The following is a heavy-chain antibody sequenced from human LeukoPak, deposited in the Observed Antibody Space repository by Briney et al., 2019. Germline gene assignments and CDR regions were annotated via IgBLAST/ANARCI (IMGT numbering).Heavy chain of an antibody. J-gene: IGHJ4*02. D-gene: IGHD2-15*01. V-gene: IGHV3-11*06. CDR3: ARGGDLKYCSGGSCYSVDY. CDR2: ISSGSSYT. Sequence: PGGSLRLSCAASGFTFSDYYMSWIRQAPGKGLEWVSYISSGSSYTNYADSVKGRFTISRDNSKNMLYLQMNSLRPEDTAVYYCARGGDLKYCSGGSCYSVDYWGQGTLVTVSS. CDR1: GFTFSDYY.